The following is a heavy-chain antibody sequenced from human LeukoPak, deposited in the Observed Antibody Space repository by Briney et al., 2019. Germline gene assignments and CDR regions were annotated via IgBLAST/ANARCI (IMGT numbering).Heavy chain of an antibody. J-gene: IGHJ4*02. CDR2: IYYSVST. Sequence: SQTLSLTCTVSGGSISSGGYYWSWIRQHPGKGLEWIAYIYYSVSTYYHPSLKRRVTLSVDTSKNQFSLKRSSVTAAETAVYYCAKAGRVIRAVDYWGQGTLVTVSS. CDR1: GGSISSGGYY. D-gene: IGHD3-16*02. V-gene: IGHV4-31*03. CDR3: AKAGRVIRAVDY.